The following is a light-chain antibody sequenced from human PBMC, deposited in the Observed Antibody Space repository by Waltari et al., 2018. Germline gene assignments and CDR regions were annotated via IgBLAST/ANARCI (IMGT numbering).Light chain of an antibody. Sequence: AIRMTQSPSSPSASTGDRVTITCRASQSVSTYLAWYQQKPGKAPKLLIYAASTLQRGVPLRFSGSGSGTDFTLSISCLQSEDFATYYCQQYHTYKMFGQGTKVEI. CDR3: QQYHTYKM. CDR1: QSVSTY. V-gene: IGKV1-8*01. CDR2: AAS. J-gene: IGKJ1*01.